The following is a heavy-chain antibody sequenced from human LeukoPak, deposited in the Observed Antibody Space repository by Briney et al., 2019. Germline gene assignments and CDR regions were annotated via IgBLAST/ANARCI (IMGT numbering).Heavy chain of an antibody. CDR1: GFTFGDYA. D-gene: IGHD3-3*01. CDR2: IRSKAYGGTT. J-gene: IGHJ4*02. Sequence: GRSLRLSCTASGFTFGDYAMSWVRQAPGKGLEWVGFIRSKAYGGTTEYAASVKGRFTISRDDSKSIAYLQMNSLKTEDTAVYYCTRGGLRFLEWSSGDYWGQGTLVTVSS. V-gene: IGHV3-49*04. CDR3: TRGGLRFLEWSSGDY.